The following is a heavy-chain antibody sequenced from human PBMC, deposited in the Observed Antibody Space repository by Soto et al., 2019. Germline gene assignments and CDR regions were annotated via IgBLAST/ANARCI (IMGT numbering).Heavy chain of an antibody. CDR2: INHSGST. J-gene: IGHJ4*02. CDR3: ARGRVNAYGDFAFDY. V-gene: IGHV4-34*01. CDR1: GGSFSGYY. D-gene: IGHD4-17*01. Sequence: QVQLQQWGAGLLKPSETLSLTCAVYGGSFSGYYWSWIRQPPGKGLEWIGEINHSGSTNYNPSLKSRVTISVDTSKNQFSLKLSSVTAADTAVYYCARGRVNAYGDFAFDYWGQGTLVTVSS.